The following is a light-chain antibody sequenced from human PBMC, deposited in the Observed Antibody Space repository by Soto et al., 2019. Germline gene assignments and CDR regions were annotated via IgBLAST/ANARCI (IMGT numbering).Light chain of an antibody. V-gene: IGKV3-15*01. Sequence: EIVMTQSPATLSVSPGERATLSCRASQSVSSNLAWYQQKPGQAPRLLIYGASTRATGIPARFSGSGSGTEFTLTISSLQSEEFAVYYCQQYNNWPLYTFGQGTKLDIK. J-gene: IGKJ2*01. CDR2: GAS. CDR3: QQYNNWPLYT. CDR1: QSVSSN.